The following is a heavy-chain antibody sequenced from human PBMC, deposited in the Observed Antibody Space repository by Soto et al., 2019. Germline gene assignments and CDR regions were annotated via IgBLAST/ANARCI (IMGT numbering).Heavy chain of an antibody. CDR3: ARGLYYYVQV. Sequence: GGSLRLSCAASGFTFSSYGMHWVRQAPGKGLEWVAVISYDGSNKYYADSVKGRFTISRDNSKNTLYLQMNSLRAEDTAVYYCARGLYYYVQVWGQGTLVTVSS. CDR1: GFTFSSYG. J-gene: IGHJ4*02. CDR2: ISYDGSNK. D-gene: IGHD3-10*02. V-gene: IGHV3-30*03.